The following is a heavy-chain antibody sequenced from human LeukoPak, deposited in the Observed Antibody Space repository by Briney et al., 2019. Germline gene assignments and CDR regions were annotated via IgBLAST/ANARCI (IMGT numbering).Heavy chain of an antibody. CDR3: ARLYGSGSDDAFDV. CDR2: IYPGDSDT. CDR1: QYSFTRYW. Sequence: GESLKISCKGSQYSFTRYWIGWVRQMPGKGLEWMGIIYPGDSDTRYSPPFQGQVTISADKSISTASLQWGRLKASDTAMYYCARLYGSGSDDAFDVWGQGTMVTVSS. J-gene: IGHJ3*01. V-gene: IGHV5-51*01. D-gene: IGHD3-10*01.